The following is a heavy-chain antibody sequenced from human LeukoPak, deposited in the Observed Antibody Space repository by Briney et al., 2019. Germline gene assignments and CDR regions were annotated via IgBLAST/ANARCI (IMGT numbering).Heavy chain of an antibody. Sequence: PGGSLRLSCAASGFTLSSYDMHWVRQATGKGLEWVSAIGTAGDTYYPGSVKGRFTISRENAKNSLYLQMNSLRAGDTAVYCCARASLLWFGSEGMDVWGQGTTVTVSS. CDR2: IGTAGDT. CDR1: GFTLSSYD. V-gene: IGHV3-13*01. D-gene: IGHD3-10*01. J-gene: IGHJ6*02. CDR3: ARASLLWFGSEGMDV.